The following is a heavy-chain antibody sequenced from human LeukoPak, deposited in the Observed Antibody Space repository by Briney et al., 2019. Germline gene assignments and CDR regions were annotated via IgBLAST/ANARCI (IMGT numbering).Heavy chain of an antibody. V-gene: IGHV3-64*01. D-gene: IGHD4-23*01. J-gene: IGHJ3*02. CDR2: ISSNGGST. Sequence: GGSLRLSCAASGFTFSSYAMHWVRQAPGKGLEYVSAISSNGGSTYYANSVKGRFTISRDNSKNTLYLQMGSLRAEDMAVYYCARFPYGGNPHDAFDIWGQGTMVTVSS. CDR3: ARFPYGGNPHDAFDI. CDR1: GFTFSSYA.